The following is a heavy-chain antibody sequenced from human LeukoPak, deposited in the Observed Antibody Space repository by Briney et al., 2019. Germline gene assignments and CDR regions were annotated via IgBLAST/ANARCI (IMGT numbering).Heavy chain of an antibody. Sequence: PGGSLRLSCAASGFTFSSYSMNWVRQAPGKGLEWVSSISTSSSYIYYADSVKGRFTISRDNSKNTLYLQMNSLRAEDTAVYYCARESSTVVTPIYYYYMDVWGKGTTATVSS. CDR3: ARESSTVVTPIYYYYMDV. CDR2: ISTSSSYI. D-gene: IGHD4-23*01. J-gene: IGHJ6*03. V-gene: IGHV3-21*01. CDR1: GFTFSSYS.